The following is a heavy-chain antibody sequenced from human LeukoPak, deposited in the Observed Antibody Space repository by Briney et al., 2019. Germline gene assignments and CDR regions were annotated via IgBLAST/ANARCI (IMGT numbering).Heavy chain of an antibody. CDR2: MNEDGSVT. V-gene: IGHV3-7*01. CDR1: GFTLGSSW. D-gene: IGHD7-27*01. Sequence: RGSLRLSCAVSGFTLGSSWTSWVCQTPGKGLERVADMNEDGSVTYYVDSVKGRFTLSRDNAQNSVYLQMNSMRVQDTGVYYCWRDPAWGAIDYWGQGTLVTVSS. J-gene: IGHJ4*02. CDR3: WRDPAWGAIDY.